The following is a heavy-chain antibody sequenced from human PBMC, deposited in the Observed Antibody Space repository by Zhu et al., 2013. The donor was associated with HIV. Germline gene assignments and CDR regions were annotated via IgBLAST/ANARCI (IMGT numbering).Heavy chain of an antibody. D-gene: IGHD2-2*01. Sequence: QVQLVQSGAEVKKPGSSVKVSCKASGGTFSSYAISWVRQAPGQGLEWMGGIIPIFGTANYAQKFQGRVTITADESTSTAYMELSSLRSEDTAVYYCARDPALTSRYCSSTSCYDRSGYYYYGMDVWGQGTTVTVSS. CDR2: IIPIFGTA. J-gene: IGHJ6*02. CDR1: GGTFSSYA. CDR3: ARDPALTSRYCSSTSCYDRSGYYYYGMDV. V-gene: IGHV1-69*01.